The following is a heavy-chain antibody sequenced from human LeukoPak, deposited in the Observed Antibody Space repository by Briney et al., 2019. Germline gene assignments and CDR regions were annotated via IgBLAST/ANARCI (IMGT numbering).Heavy chain of an antibody. V-gene: IGHV3-30*18. D-gene: IGHD5-18*01. CDR1: GFTLSSYG. CDR2: ISYDGSNK. Sequence: GRSLTLYCAASGFTLSSYGRHRVRQAPGKGLEWVAVISYDGSNKYYADSVKGRFTISRDNSKNTLYLQMNSLRAEDTAVYYCAKDSVDTAMVSFVDYWGQGTLVTVSS. J-gene: IGHJ4*02. CDR3: AKDSVDTAMVSFVDY.